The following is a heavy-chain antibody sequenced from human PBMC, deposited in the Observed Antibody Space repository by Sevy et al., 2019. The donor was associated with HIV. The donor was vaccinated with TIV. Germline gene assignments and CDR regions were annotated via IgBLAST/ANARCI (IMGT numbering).Heavy chain of an antibody. V-gene: IGHV4-34*01. CDR2: INHSGCT. D-gene: IGHD6-6*01. Sequence: SETLSLTCAVYGGSFSGYYWSWIRQPPGKGLEWIGEINHSGCTNYNPSLKSRVTISVDTSKNQFSLKLSSVTAADTAVYYCARVPYSSSPGDNWFDPWGQGTLVTVSS. CDR3: ARVPYSSSPGDNWFDP. J-gene: IGHJ5*02. CDR1: GGSFSGYY.